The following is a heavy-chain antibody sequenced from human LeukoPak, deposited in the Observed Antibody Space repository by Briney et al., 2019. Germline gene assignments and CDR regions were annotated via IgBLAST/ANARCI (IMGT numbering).Heavy chain of an antibody. J-gene: IGHJ4*02. V-gene: IGHV4-4*02. CDR1: GGSISSTNW. D-gene: IGHD3-3*01. Sequence: PSETLSLICGVSGGSISSTNWWTWIRQPPGKGLEWIGEVHLDGRTNYNPSLESRLTMSVDLSENHISLKLTSVTAADTAVYYCAREGGFYRPLDYTGQGTLATVSS. CDR2: VHLDGRT. CDR3: AREGGFYRPLDY.